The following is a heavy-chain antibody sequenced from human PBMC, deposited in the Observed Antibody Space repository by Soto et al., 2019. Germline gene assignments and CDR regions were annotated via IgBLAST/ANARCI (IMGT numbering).Heavy chain of an antibody. Sequence: SETLSLTCTVSGGSISSGGYYWSWIRQHPGKGLEWIGYIYYSGSTYYNPSLKSRVTISVDTSKNQFSLRLTSVTAADTAVYYCARGPYYDLIWNSYYMDVWGKGTTVTVSS. CDR1: GGSISSGGYY. D-gene: IGHD3-16*01. CDR2: IYYSGST. CDR3: ARGPYYDLIWNSYYMDV. V-gene: IGHV4-31*03. J-gene: IGHJ6*03.